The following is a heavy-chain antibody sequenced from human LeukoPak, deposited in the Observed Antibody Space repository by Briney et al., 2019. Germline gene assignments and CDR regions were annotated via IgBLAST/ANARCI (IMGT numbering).Heavy chain of an antibody. CDR2: IYYSGST. J-gene: IGHJ4*02. Sequence: SETLSLTCTVSGGSISSYYWSWIRQPPGKGLEWIGYIYYSGSTNYNPSPKSRVTISVDTSKNQFSLKLSSVTAADTAVYYCARVGRYCSGGSCYDTFDYWGQGTLVTVSS. CDR1: GGSISSYY. V-gene: IGHV4-59*01. D-gene: IGHD2-15*01. CDR3: ARVGRYCSGGSCYDTFDY.